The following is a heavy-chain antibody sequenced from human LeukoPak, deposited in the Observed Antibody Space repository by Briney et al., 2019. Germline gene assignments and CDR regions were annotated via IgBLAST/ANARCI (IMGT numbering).Heavy chain of an antibody. CDR2: IWYDGSNK. CDR3: AKDAYSGYDSGAFDI. V-gene: IGHV3-33*06. J-gene: IGHJ3*02. CDR1: GFTFSSYG. Sequence: PGGSLRLSCAASGFTFSSYGMHWVRQAPGKGLEWVAVIWYDGSNKYYADSVKGRFTISRDNSKNTLYLQMNSLRAEDTAVYYCAKDAYSGYDSGAFDIWGRGTMVTVSS. D-gene: IGHD5-12*01.